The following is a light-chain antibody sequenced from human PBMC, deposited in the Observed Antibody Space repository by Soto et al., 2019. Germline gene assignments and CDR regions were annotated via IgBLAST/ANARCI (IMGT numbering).Light chain of an antibody. CDR2: DAS. Sequence: EIVLTQSPATLSLSPGQRATLSCMASQSVSRYLAWYQQKPGQAPRRVIYDASNRAADIPARFSGSGSGTDFTLTINSLEPEDFAVYYCQQRSNWPLTFGGGTKVESK. CDR1: QSVSRY. CDR3: QQRSNWPLT. V-gene: IGKV3-11*01. J-gene: IGKJ4*01.